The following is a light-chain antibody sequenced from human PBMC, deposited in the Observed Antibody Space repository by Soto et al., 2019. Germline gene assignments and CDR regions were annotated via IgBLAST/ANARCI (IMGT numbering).Light chain of an antibody. J-gene: IGKJ3*01. CDR3: QQYGNSPPSS. V-gene: IGKV3-20*01. CDR2: VAS. Sequence: EIVLTQSPGTLSLSPGERATLSCRASQSVSSSYLAWYQQNPGQAPRLLLYVASSRATAITDRFSGIGSGTDFTHPLSRLEPELCAVYYCQQYGNSPPSSFGPGTKVDIK. CDR1: QSVSSSY.